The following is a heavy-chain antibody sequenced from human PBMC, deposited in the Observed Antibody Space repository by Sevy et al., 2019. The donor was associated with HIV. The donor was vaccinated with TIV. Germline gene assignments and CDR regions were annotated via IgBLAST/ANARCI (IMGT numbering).Heavy chain of an antibody. CDR2: ISSSSSNI. D-gene: IGHD6-13*01. Sequence: GGSLRLSCAASGFTFSSYSMNWVRQAPGKGLEWVSSISSSSSNIYYADSVKGRFTISRDNAKNSLYLQMNSLRAEDTAVYYCASTSSSWYTYYYYGMDVWGQGTTVTVSS. CDR1: GFTFSSYS. J-gene: IGHJ6*02. CDR3: ASTSSSWYTYYYYGMDV. V-gene: IGHV3-21*01.